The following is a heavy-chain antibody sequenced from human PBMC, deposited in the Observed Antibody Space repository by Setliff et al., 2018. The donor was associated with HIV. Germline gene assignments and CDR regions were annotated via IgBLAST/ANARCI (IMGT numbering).Heavy chain of an antibody. D-gene: IGHD6-19*01. CDR1: GGSISTYY. Sequence: PSETLSLTCTVSGGSISTYYWSWIRQPPGKGLEWIGSIYFTGSSDNNPSLKSRVTLSVDTSKHQFSLKLSSVTAADTAVYYCASPASGGSSGQYHYWGQGTLVTVSS. CDR2: IYFTGSS. CDR3: ASPASGGSSGQYHY. J-gene: IGHJ4*02. V-gene: IGHV4-59*08.